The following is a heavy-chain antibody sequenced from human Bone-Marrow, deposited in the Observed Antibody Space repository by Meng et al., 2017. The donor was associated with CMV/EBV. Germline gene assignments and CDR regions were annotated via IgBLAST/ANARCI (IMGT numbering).Heavy chain of an antibody. Sequence: ASVKVSCKASGYPFTGYYMHWVRQAPGQGLEWMGWINPNTGVTNYAQKFQGRVSLTRDTSISTVYVELRSLRSDDTAMYYCARVVAASGALWGQGTLVTVSS. CDR2: INPNTGVT. D-gene: IGHD2-21*01. CDR1: GYPFTGYY. CDR3: ARVVAASGAL. J-gene: IGHJ4*02. V-gene: IGHV1-2*02.